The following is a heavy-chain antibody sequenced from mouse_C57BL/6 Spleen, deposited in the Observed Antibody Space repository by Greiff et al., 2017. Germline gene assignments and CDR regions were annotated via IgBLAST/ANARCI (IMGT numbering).Heavy chain of an antibody. Sequence: VQLKESGPELVKPGASVKMSCKASGYTFTDYNMHWVKQSHGKSLEWIGYINPNNGGTSYNQKFKGKATLTVNKSSSTAYMELRSLTSEDSAVXYCARYGGYAWFAYWGQGTLVTVSA. CDR3: ARYGGYAWFAY. D-gene: IGHD2-2*01. V-gene: IGHV1-22*01. J-gene: IGHJ3*01. CDR2: INPNNGGT. CDR1: GYTFTDYN.